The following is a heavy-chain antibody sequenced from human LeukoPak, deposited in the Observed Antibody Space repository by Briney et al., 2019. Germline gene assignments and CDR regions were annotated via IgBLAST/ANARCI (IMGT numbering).Heavy chain of an antibody. V-gene: IGHV1-18*04. Sequence: GASVKVSCKTSGYLFTSHGITWVRQAPGQGLEWMGWISGYTGNSNYAQKFQGRVTMTTETSTNTVYMELRSLTSDDTAVYYCARVSGLDWLETIDYWGQGTLVTVSS. CDR2: ISGYTGNS. J-gene: IGHJ4*02. CDR1: GYLFTSHG. CDR3: ARVSGLDWLETIDY. D-gene: IGHD3-9*01.